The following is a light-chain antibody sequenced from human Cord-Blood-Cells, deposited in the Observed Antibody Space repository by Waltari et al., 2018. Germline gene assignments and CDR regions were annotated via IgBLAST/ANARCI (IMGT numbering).Light chain of an antibody. CDR1: NIARTR. CDR3: QVWDSSSDHVV. V-gene: IGLV3-21*04. Sequence: SYVLTQPPSASVAPGTTARLTCGGNNIARTRVHWYQQQPGQAPVLVIYYDSDRPPGIPERFSGSNSGNAATLTISRVEAGDEAGYYCQVWDSSSDHVVFGGGTKLTVL. CDR2: YDS. J-gene: IGLJ2*01.